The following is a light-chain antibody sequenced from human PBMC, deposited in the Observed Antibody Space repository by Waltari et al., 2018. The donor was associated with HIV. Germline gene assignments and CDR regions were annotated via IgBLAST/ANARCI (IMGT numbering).Light chain of an antibody. V-gene: IGLV3-21*02. J-gene: IGLJ2*01. CDR2: DDV. CDR3: QVWDRSYKEAV. Sequence: SYVLTQAPSVSVAPGQTPTISCGNLGRNSVQWYRQKPGRAPLLVVLDDVDRSSGIPARFSGARSGERATLTIRGVEAGDEADYYCQVWDRSYKEAVFGGGT. CDR1: NLGRNS.